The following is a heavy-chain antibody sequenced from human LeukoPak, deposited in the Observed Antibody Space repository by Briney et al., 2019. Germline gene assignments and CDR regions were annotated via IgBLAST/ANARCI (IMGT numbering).Heavy chain of an antibody. D-gene: IGHD1-1*01. J-gene: IGHJ5*02. Sequence: SETLSLTCTVSGASISTYYWSWIRQPPGKGLEWIGYIYHSGSTNYSPSLKSRVTISIDTSKNRFSLKLSSVTAADTAVYYCVRDQGTWWFDPWGQGTLVTVSS. V-gene: IGHV4-59*01. CDR1: GASISTYY. CDR2: IYHSGST. CDR3: VRDQGTWWFDP.